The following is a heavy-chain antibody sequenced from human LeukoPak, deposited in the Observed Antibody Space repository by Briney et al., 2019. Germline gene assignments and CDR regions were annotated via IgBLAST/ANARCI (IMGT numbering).Heavy chain of an antibody. CDR1: GFTFRNHA. Sequence: GGSLRLSCAASGFTFRNHAMTWVRQAPGKGLGWVSVISGSGETTYYADSVKGRFTISRDNSQNTLYLQMSSLRGEDTALYYCAKDRGMVGASVRAFDYWGQGTLVTVSS. CDR2: ISGSGETT. V-gene: IGHV3-23*01. CDR3: AKDRGMVGASVRAFDY. J-gene: IGHJ4*02. D-gene: IGHD1-26*01.